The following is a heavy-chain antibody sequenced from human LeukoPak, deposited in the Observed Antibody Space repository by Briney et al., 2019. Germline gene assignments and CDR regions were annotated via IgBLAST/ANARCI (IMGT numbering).Heavy chain of an antibody. V-gene: IGHV4-39*01. CDR1: GGSFTNNGYF. J-gene: IGHJ6*02. CDR3: ARGISYYFGMDV. Sequence: SATLSLTCTVSGGSFTNNGYFWGWIRQPPGKGLEWIGSISYSGSTYYNPSLKSRVTISVDTSKSQFSLKLRSVTAADTAVYHCARGISYYFGMDVWGQGTTVTVSS. D-gene: IGHD3-10*01. CDR2: ISYSGST.